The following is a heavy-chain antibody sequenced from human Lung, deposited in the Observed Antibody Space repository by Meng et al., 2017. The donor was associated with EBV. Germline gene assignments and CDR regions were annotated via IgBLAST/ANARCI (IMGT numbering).Heavy chain of an antibody. CDR1: GGPIRIGGSY. D-gene: IGHD4-11*01. CDR3: AATVNDGYFDY. J-gene: IGHJ4*02. Sequence: VQVQESGPRLMRPSQTLSLTCTVSGGPIRIGGSYWSWIRQPPGKGLEWIGYIYYSGSTYSNPSLKSRVTISVDTSKNPFSLKLSSVTAADTAVYYCAATVNDGYFDYRGQGTLVTVSS. V-gene: IGHV4-31*03. CDR2: IYYSGST.